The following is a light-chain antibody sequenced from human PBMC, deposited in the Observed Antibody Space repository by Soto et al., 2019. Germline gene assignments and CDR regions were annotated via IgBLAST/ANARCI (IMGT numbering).Light chain of an antibody. Sequence: QSVLTQPSSVSGSPVQSSTIPCTGTSREDGSYNIVSSYQQHPGKATKLMIYEVSKRPSGLSNRFSGSKSGNPPSLTISGFQAEDQADYYCCSYAGSTFIYVFGPGTKVTV. CDR1: SREDGSYNI. J-gene: IGLJ1*01. V-gene: IGLV2-23*02. CDR2: EVS. CDR3: CSYAGSTFIYV.